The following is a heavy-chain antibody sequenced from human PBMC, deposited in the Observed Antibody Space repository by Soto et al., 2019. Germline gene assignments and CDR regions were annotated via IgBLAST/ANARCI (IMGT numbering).Heavy chain of an antibody. V-gene: IGHV3-21*01. Sequence: EVQLVESGGGLVKPGGSLRLSCAASGFTVSSYSMNWVRQAPGKGLEWVSSISSSSSYIYYADSVKGRFTISRDNAKNSLYLQMNSLRAEDTAVYYCARDYYGSGSFDYWGQGTLVTVSS. CDR3: ARDYYGSGSFDY. CDR1: GFTVSSYS. D-gene: IGHD3-10*01. CDR2: ISSSSSYI. J-gene: IGHJ4*02.